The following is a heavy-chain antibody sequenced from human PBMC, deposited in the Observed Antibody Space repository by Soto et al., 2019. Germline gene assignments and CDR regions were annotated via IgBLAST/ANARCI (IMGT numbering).Heavy chain of an antibody. CDR1: GYTFTSYG. Sequence: ASVKVSCKASGYTFTSYGISWVRQAPGQGLEWMGWISAYNGNTNYARKLQGRVTMTTDTSTSTAYMELRSLRSDDTAVYYCASRAGYCSSTSCYKYYYMDVWGKGTTVTVSS. D-gene: IGHD2-2*02. CDR3: ASRAGYCSSTSCYKYYYMDV. J-gene: IGHJ6*03. CDR2: ISAYNGNT. V-gene: IGHV1-18*01.